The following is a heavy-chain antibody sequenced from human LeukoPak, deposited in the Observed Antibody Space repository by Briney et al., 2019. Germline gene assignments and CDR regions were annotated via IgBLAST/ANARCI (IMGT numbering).Heavy chain of an antibody. CDR1: GFTFRSYA. D-gene: IGHD6-13*01. CDR2: ISYDGSNK. CDR3: ARDPHVGSSWYLSGWFDP. Sequence: GGSLRLSCAVSGFTFRSYAMHWVRQAPGKGLEWVAVISYDGSNKYYADSVKGRFTISRDNSKNTLYLQMNSLRAEDTAVYYCARDPHVGSSWYLSGWFDPWGQGTLVTVSS. V-gene: IGHV3-30*01. J-gene: IGHJ5*02.